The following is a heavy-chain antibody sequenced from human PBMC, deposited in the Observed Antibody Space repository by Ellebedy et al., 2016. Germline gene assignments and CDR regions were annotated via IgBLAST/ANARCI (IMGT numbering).Heavy chain of an antibody. J-gene: IGHJ5*02. V-gene: IGHV1-18*01. Sequence: ASVKVSCKASGYTFTNYGISWVRQAPGQGLEWMGWISAYDGKTKYAQKLQGRVTMTTDTSTTTAYMELRSLRFDDSAVYYCVRGGSATGSGWFDPWGQGTLVTVSS. D-gene: IGHD6-13*01. CDR3: VRGGSATGSGWFDP. CDR2: ISAYDGKT. CDR1: GYTFTNYG.